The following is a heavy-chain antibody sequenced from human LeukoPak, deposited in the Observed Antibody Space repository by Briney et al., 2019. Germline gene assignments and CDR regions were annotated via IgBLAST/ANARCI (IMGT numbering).Heavy chain of an antibody. V-gene: IGHV3-23*01. Sequence: GGSLRLSCAASGFTFSSYAMSWVRQAPGKGLEWVSAIGGSGGSTYYADSVKGRFTISRDNSKNTLYLQMNSLRAEDTAVYYCAKFLPTHIVVANYYFDYWGQGTLVTVSS. CDR1: GFTFSSYA. J-gene: IGHJ4*02. CDR2: IGGSGGST. D-gene: IGHD2-21*01. CDR3: AKFLPTHIVVANYYFDY.